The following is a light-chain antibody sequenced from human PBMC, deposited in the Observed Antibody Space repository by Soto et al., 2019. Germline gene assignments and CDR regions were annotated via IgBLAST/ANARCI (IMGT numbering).Light chain of an antibody. V-gene: IGLV2-14*01. Sequence: QSVLTQPASVSGSPGQSITISCTGTSSDVGGYNYVSWYQQHPGKAPKLMIYDVSNRLSGVSNRFSGSKSGNTASLTISGLQAEDEADYCCSSYTSSSTLYVFGTGTKLTVL. CDR3: SSYTSSSTLYV. CDR1: SSDVGGYNY. J-gene: IGLJ1*01. CDR2: DVS.